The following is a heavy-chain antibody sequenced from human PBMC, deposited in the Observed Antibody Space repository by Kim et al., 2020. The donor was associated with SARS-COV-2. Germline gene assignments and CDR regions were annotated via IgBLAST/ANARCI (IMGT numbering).Heavy chain of an antibody. J-gene: IGHJ6*02. CDR1: GFTFSSYE. V-gene: IGHV3-48*03. Sequence: GGSLRLSCAASGFTFSSYEMNWVRQAPGKGLEWVSYISSSGSTIYYADSVKGRFTISRDNAKNSLYLQMNSLRAEDTAVYYCARDQTGFGELLGYYYYGMDVWGQGTTVTVSS. CDR2: ISSSGSTI. D-gene: IGHD3-10*01. CDR3: ARDQTGFGELLGYYYYGMDV.